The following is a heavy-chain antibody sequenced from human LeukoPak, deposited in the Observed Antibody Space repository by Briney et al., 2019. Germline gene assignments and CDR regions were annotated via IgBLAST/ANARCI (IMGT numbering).Heavy chain of an antibody. CDR3: ASIRGATAIDP. Sequence: SETLSLTCSVSGGSISSSSSYWGWIRQPPGKGLEWIGSIYCSGSSFDNPALKSRVTISVDTSKNQFSLKLSSVTAADTAVYYCASIRGATAIDPWGQGTLVTVSS. V-gene: IGHV4-39*07. CDR1: GGSISSSSSY. D-gene: IGHD1-26*01. CDR2: IYCSGSS. J-gene: IGHJ5*02.